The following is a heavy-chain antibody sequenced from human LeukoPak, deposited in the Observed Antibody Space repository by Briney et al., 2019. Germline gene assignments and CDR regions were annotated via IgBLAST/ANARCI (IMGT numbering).Heavy chain of an antibody. V-gene: IGHV3-21*01. D-gene: IGHD2-2*01. CDR3: ARDQEGYCSRTSCPTVY. CDR1: GFTFSTYS. J-gene: IGHJ4*02. CDR2: ISSSSSYI. Sequence: GGSLRLSCAASGFTFSTYSMNWVRQAPGKGLEWVSSISSSSSYIYYADSVKGRFTISRDNAKNSLYLQMNSLRAEDTAVYYCARDQEGYCSRTSCPTVYWGKGTLVTVSS.